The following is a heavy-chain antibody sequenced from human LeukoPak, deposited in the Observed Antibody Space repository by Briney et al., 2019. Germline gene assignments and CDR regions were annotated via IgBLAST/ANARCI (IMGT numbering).Heavy chain of an antibody. CDR3: ARGVVTAVDYWYFDL. J-gene: IGHJ2*01. V-gene: IGHV3-74*01. CDR2: INSDGSST. D-gene: IGHD2-21*02. Sequence: GGSLRLSCAASGFTFSSYWMHWVRQAPGKGLVWVSRINSDGSSTSYADSVEGRFTISRDNAKNSLYLQMNSLRAEDTAVYYCARGVVTAVDYWYFDLWGRGTLVTVSS. CDR1: GFTFSSYW.